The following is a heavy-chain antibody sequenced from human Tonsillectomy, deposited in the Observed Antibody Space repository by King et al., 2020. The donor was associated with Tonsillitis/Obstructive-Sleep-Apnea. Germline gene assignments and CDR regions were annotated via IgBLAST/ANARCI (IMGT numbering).Heavy chain of an antibody. CDR2: ISSGGTTI. CDR3: ARDLLIGPTDNMDHYYGMDV. V-gene: IGHV3-48*03. J-gene: IGHJ6*01. CDR1: GFTFNNYD. D-gene: IGHD3-16*01. Sequence: VQLVESGGGLVQPGGSLRLSCAASGFTFNNYDLNWVRQAPGKGLEWISCISSGGTTIYYADSVKGRFTISRDNAKKSLYLQLNSLRAEDTAVNYCARDLLIGPTDNMDHYYGMDVWGQGTTVTVSS.